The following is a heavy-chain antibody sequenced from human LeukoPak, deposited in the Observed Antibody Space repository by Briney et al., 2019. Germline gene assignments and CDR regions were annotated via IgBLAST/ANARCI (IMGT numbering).Heavy chain of an antibody. J-gene: IGHJ5*02. D-gene: IGHD2-21*01. CDR1: GYTFTTYG. CDR3: ARDRIPVRPGWFDH. V-gene: IGHV1-18*01. CDR2: ISVYNGGT. Sequence: GASVKVSCKASGYTFTTYGISWVRQAPGQGLEWMGWISVYNGGTSYAQKFQGRVTMTTDTSTSTVYMEVRSLTSDDTAMYYCARDRIPVRPGWFDHWGQGTLVSVSS.